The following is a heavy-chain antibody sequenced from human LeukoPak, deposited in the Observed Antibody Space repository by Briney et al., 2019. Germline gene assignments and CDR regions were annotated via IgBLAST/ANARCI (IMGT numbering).Heavy chain of an antibody. V-gene: IGHV4-59*01. D-gene: IGHD6-19*01. CDR3: ARGVATGYSSGWYPDYYYYYMDV. CDR1: GGSINTFY. J-gene: IGHJ6*03. Sequence: PSETLSLTCTVSGGSINTFYWSWIRQPPGKGLEWIGYIYYSGSTNYNPSLKSRVTISVDTSKNQFSLKLSSVTAADTAVYYCARGVATGYSSGWYPDYYYYYMDVWGKGTTVTVSS. CDR2: IYYSGST.